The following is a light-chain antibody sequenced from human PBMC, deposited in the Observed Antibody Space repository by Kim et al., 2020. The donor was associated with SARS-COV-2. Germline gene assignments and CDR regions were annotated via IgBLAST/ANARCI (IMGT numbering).Light chain of an antibody. Sequence: SPGDRATLSCRASQSVSSRSLAWYQQRPGQAPRLLIYDTSTRATGIPDRFSGSGSGTDYTLTINRLEPEDFAVYYCQQSGSAPWGFGQGTKVDIK. V-gene: IGKV3-20*01. CDR3: QQSGSAPWG. CDR2: DTS. CDR1: QSVSSRS. J-gene: IGKJ1*01.